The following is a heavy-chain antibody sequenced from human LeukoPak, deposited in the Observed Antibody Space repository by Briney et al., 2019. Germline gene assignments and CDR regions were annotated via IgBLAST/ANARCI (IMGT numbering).Heavy chain of an antibody. CDR3: ARAWMEVFVLIY. D-gene: IGHD2-8*02. J-gene: IGHJ4*02. CDR1: GYTFTGYY. V-gene: IGHV1-46*01. Sequence: GASVKVSCKASGYTFTGYYMHWVRQAPGQGLEWMGIINPSSGTTTYAQKFEGRVTMARDKSTSTVYMELSSLRSEDTAVYYCARAWMEVFVLIYWGQGTLVTVSS. CDR2: INPSSGTT.